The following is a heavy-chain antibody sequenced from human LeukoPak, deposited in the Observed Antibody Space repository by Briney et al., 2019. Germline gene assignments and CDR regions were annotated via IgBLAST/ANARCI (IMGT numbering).Heavy chain of an antibody. CDR3: ASGIAAALLDY. J-gene: IGHJ4*02. Sequence: SGTLSLTCTVTGGTISSYYWSWIRQPPGKGLAWIGYIYYSGSTNYNPSLKSRVTISVDTSKNQFSLKLSSVTAADTAVYYCASGIAAALLDYWGQGTLVTVSS. CDR1: GGTISSYY. V-gene: IGHV4-59*01. D-gene: IGHD6-13*01. CDR2: IYYSGST.